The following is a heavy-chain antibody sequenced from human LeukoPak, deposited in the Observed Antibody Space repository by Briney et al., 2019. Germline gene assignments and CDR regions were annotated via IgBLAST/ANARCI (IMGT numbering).Heavy chain of an antibody. CDR3: ARGVLVGATGYYYDY. J-gene: IGHJ4*02. V-gene: IGHV4-61*01. Sequence: SETLSLTCTVSGGSVSSGSYHWSWIRQPPGEGLEWIGYIFYSGSTNYNPSLQSRVTVSVETSKNQFSLKLSSVTAADTAVYYCARGVLVGATGYYYDYWGQGALVTVSS. CDR1: GGSVSSGSYH. D-gene: IGHD1-26*01. CDR2: IFYSGST.